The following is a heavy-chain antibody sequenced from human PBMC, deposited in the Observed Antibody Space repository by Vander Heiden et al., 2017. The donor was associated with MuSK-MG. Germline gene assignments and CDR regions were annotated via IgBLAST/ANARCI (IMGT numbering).Heavy chain of an antibody. J-gene: IGHJ6*02. Sequence: VQLSVSGPGLAKPSETLPLKSSSSGCSISNSHLALLPQHPRKVLEWIGNIQFGGGANYNPSLKSRVSISADTSKNQFALRLTSVTAADTAIYYCARERIRGFSSGFVGHHDGLDVWGQGTTVTVSS. CDR1: GCSISNSH. CDR2: IQFGGGA. D-gene: IGHD1-26*01. CDR3: ARERIRGFSSGFVGHHDGLDV. V-gene: IGHV4-59*01.